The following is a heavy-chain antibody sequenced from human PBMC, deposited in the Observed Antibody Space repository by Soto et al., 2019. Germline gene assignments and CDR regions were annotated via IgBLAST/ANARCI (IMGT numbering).Heavy chain of an antibody. CDR1: GGTFSSYA. Sequence: ASVKVSYKASGGTFSSYAISWVRQAPGQGLEWMGGIIPIFGTANYAQKFQGRVTITADESTSTAYMELSSLRSEDTVVYYCASLTPNYSSSWPRDYWGQGTLVTVSS. V-gene: IGHV1-69*13. CDR3: ASLTPNYSSSWPRDY. D-gene: IGHD6-13*01. CDR2: IIPIFGTA. J-gene: IGHJ4*02.